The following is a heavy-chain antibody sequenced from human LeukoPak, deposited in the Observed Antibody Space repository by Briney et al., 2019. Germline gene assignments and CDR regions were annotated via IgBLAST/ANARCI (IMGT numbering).Heavy chain of an antibody. V-gene: IGHV3-23*01. Sequence: GGSLRLSCAASGFTFSSYAMMWVRQAQRKGLEWVSVIGAGGLFSSFTYYADSVKGRFTITRDNAKNTLYLQMNNLRVEDTGVYYCAKDWYDGWGRGTLVTVSS. J-gene: IGHJ4*02. CDR3: AKDWYDG. CDR1: GFTFSSYA. D-gene: IGHD3-16*01. CDR2: IGAGGLFSSFT.